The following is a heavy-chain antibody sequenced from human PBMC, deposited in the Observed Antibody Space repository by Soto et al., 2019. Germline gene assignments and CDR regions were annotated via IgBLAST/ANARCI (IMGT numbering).Heavy chain of an antibody. V-gene: IGHV3-23*01. CDR1: GFTFSSIA. CDR3: AKEAVSGWYYFDY. Sequence: GGSLRLSCAASGFTFSSIAMSWVRQAPGKGLEWVSAISGSGASTYYADSLKGRFTISRDNSKNTLFLQMSSQRAEDTAVYYCAKEAVSGWYYFDYWGPGTLVTVSS. CDR2: ISGSGAST. J-gene: IGHJ4*02. D-gene: IGHD6-19*01.